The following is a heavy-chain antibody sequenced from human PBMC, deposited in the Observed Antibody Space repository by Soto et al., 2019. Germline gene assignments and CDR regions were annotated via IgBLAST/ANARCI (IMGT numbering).Heavy chain of an antibody. D-gene: IGHD3-22*01. CDR2: ISSSATYA. J-gene: IGHJ4*02. Sequence: GGSLRLSCAASGFTFSYYYMSGIRQAPGKGLEWLSYISSSATYAIYADSVKGRFTLSRDNAKNSLYLQMNSLRAEDTAVYYCARNDSSGYLDSWGQGTLVTVSS. V-gene: IGHV3-11*06. CDR1: GFTFSYYY. CDR3: ARNDSSGYLDS.